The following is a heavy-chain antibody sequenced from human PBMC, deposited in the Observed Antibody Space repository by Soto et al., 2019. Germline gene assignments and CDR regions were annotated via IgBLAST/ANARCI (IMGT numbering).Heavy chain of an antibody. CDR2: IDPSDSYT. Sequence: ESLKISCKGSGYSFTSYWISWVRQIPGKGLEWMGRIDPSDSYTNYSPSFQGHVTISADKSISTAYLQWSSLKASDTAMYYCARHGVWGIGIAVAGKNWFDPWGQGTLVTVSS. V-gene: IGHV5-10-1*01. CDR3: ARHGVWGIGIAVAGKNWFDP. D-gene: IGHD6-19*01. J-gene: IGHJ5*02. CDR1: GYSFTSYW.